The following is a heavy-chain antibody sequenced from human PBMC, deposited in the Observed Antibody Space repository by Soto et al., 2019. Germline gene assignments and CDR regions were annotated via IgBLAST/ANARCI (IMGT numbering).Heavy chain of an antibody. CDR2: ISENGDRQ. J-gene: IGHJ4*02. CDR1: GLTFTAST. CDR3: ARRPAPTISALGY. D-gene: IGHD1-26*01. Sequence: QEQLVQSGGGVVQAGNSLRLSCTASGLTFTASTFHWVRQAPGKGLQWVAVISENGDRQYSTESVRGRFVISRDSSKNTLYLQMNSLRPEDTGVYFCARRPAPTISALGYWGQGALVTVSS. V-gene: IGHV3-30*09.